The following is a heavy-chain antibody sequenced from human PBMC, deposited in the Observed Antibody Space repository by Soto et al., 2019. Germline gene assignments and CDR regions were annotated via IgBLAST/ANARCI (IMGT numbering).Heavy chain of an antibody. CDR3: ARIPRYSFPTSGDLDS. CDR1: GGTFYTYT. V-gene: IGHV1-69*13. J-gene: IGHJ4*02. CDR2: ITPIYPTT. D-gene: IGHD5-18*01. Sequence: AVKVSCKACGGTFYTYTFSWVRQAPGQGLEWMGSITPIYPTTNYAEKFQGRLTVTADGSTNTAYMELNSLTSEDTAVYYCARIPRYSFPTSGDLDSWGQGTLVTVSS.